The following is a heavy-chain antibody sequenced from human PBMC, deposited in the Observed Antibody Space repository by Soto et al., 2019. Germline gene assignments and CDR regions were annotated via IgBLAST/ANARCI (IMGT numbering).Heavy chain of an antibody. Sequence: EVQLLESGGGLVQPGGSLRLSCAASGFTFSSYAMSWVRQAPGKGLEWVSAISGSGGSTYYADSVKGRFTISRDNSKNTLYLQMNSLRAEDTAVYYCANPSELWFGELCLETHWGQGTLVTVSS. CDR2: ISGSGGST. V-gene: IGHV3-23*01. D-gene: IGHD3-10*01. J-gene: IGHJ4*02. CDR1: GFTFSSYA. CDR3: ANPSELWFGELCLETH.